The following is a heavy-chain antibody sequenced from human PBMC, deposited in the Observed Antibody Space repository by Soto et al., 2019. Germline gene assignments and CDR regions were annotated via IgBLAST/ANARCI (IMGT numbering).Heavy chain of an antibody. CDR3: ARKKCIGDCHHFDL. J-gene: IGHJ4*02. CDR2: SNTVSSNP. Sequence: SVKVSCKASGYTFTMYGITWVRQAAGQGLQWMGWSNTVSSNPNYAQNFQGRVTMTRDTSTGTAYMEMRSLASDDTAVYYCARKKCIGDCHHFDLWGQGTLLTVYS. V-gene: IGHV1-18*04. CDR1: GYTFTMYG. D-gene: IGHD2-21*02.